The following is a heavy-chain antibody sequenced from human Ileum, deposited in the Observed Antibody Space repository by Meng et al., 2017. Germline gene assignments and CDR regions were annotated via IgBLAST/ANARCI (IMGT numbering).Heavy chain of an antibody. J-gene: IGHJ4*02. Sequence: VLLCQSGYKLNMPAHSMRVPCKAVGISLTSYAMNWERQAPGQGLECMGWINTNTANPTYAQGFTGRFVFSLDTSVSTAYLQICSLKAEDTAVYYCARADSSGWYFLFYWGQGTLVTVSS. D-gene: IGHD6-19*01. V-gene: IGHV7-4-1*01. CDR3: ARADSSGWYFLFY. CDR1: GISLTSYA. CDR2: INTNTANP.